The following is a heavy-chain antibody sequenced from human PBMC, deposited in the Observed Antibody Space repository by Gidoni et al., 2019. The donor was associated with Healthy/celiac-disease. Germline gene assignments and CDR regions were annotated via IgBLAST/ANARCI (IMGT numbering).Heavy chain of an antibody. V-gene: IGHV1-69*02. D-gene: IGHD1-1*01. CDR2: IIHSIGIA. CDR3: ATSTRIYYGMDV. Sequence: QVQLVQSGAEVKKPGTSVKVSCKAAGGTFSSYTISWVRQAPGQGLEWMGRIIHSIGIANYAQKFQGRVTITEDKATSTAYMELSSLRSEDTAVYYCATSTRIYYGMDVWGQGTTVTVSS. J-gene: IGHJ6*02. CDR1: GGTFSSYT.